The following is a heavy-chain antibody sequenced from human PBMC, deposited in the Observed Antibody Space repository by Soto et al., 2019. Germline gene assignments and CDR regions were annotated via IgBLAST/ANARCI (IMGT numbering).Heavy chain of an antibody. CDR3: ASSAA. CDR1: GFIFRSYG. J-gene: IGHJ5*02. Sequence: VGALRLSCSASGFIFRSYGMHWVRQAPGKGLEWVAVIWYDGSNTYYADPVKGRFTISRDNSKNTLFLQMNSLRAEDTAVYYCASSAAWGRGTLVTVSS. D-gene: IGHD6-19*01. CDR2: IWYDGSNT. V-gene: IGHV3-33*01.